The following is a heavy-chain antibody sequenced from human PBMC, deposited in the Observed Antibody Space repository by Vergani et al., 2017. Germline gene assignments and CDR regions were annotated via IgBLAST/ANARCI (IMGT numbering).Heavy chain of an antibody. CDR1: GGSITSGGYS. CDR2: IYHSGST. D-gene: IGHD2/OR15-2a*01. J-gene: IGHJ2*01. V-gene: IGHV4-30-2*01. Sequence: QLQLQESGSGLVKPSQTLSLTCAVSGGSITSGGYSWRWIRQPPGKGLEWIGYIYHSGSTYYNPSLKSRVTISVDRSKNQFSLKLSSVTAADTAVYYCAMSYFDWYFDLWGRGTLVTVSS. CDR3: AMSYFDWYFDL.